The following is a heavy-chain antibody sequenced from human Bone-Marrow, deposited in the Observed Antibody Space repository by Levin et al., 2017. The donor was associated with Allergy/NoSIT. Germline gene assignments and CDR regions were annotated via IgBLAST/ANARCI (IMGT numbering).Heavy chain of an antibody. CDR3: MRDFSGYCGSPSCFPS. J-gene: IGHJ5*02. CDR2: VYKSDNT. Sequence: SETLSLTCTVSGASVTSGNFYWSWIRQPPGKGLEWMGYVYKSDNTNYSPSLKSRVTISLDTSKNQFSLKLTSVTAADTAIYYCMRDFSGYCGSPSCFPSWGQGTLVTVSS. D-gene: IGHD2-2*01. V-gene: IGHV4-61*01. CDR1: GASVTSGNFY.